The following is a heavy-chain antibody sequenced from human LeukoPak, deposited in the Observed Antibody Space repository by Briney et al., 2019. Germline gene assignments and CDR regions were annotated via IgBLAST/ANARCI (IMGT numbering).Heavy chain of an antibody. D-gene: IGHD3-10*01. CDR1: GFTFSSYE. CDR2: ISSSGSTI. J-gene: IGHJ4*02. CDR3: ARAGTYGSGILPDY. V-gene: IGHV3-48*03. Sequence: SGGSLRLSCAASGFTFSSYEMNWVRQAPGKGLEWVSYISSSGSTIYYADSVKGRFTISRDNAKNSLYLQMNSLRAEDTAVYYCARAGTYGSGILPDYWGQGTLVTVSS.